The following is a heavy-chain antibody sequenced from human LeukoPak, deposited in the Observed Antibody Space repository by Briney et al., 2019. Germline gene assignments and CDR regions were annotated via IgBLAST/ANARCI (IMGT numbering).Heavy chain of an antibody. CDR3: AKGPYDSSGYPKYYFDY. CDR2: ISGSGINT. D-gene: IGHD3-22*01. J-gene: IGHJ4*02. CDR1: GFTSSSYV. Sequence: GRSLRLSCAASGFTSSSYVMNWVRQAPGKGLEWVSTISGSGINTYHADSVKGRFTISRDNSKNTLYLQMNSLRAEDTAVYYCAKGPYDSSGYPKYYFDYWGQGILVTVSS. V-gene: IGHV3-23*01.